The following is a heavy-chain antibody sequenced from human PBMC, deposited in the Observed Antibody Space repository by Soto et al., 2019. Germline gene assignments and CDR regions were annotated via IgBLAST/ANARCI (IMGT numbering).Heavy chain of an antibody. V-gene: IGHV6-1*01. CDR2: TYYRSTWYY. CDR3: ARGWQGAFDI. J-gene: IGHJ3*02. CDR1: GDTVSSNRAA. Sequence: SQTLSRTCAISGDTVSSNRAAWNWIKQSPSRGLEWLGRTYYRSTWYYDYAVSVKSRITVNPDTFKNQFSLQLNSVTPEDTAVYFCARGWQGAFDIWDQGTTVTVSS.